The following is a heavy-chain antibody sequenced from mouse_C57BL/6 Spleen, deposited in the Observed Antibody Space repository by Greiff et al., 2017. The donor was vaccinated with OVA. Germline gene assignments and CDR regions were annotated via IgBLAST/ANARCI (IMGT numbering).Heavy chain of an antibody. J-gene: IGHJ3*01. V-gene: IGHV14-4*01. Sequence: VQLKESGAELVRPGASVKLSCTASGFNIKDDYMHWVKPRPEQGLEWIGWIDPENGDTEYASKFQGKATITADTSSNTAYLQLSSLTSEDTAVYYCTTSRGAYWGQGTLVTVSA. CDR2: IDPENGDT. CDR3: TTSRGAY. CDR1: GFNIKDDY.